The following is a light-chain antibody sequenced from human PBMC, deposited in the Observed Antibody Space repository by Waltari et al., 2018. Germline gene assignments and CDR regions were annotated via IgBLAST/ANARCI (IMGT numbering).Light chain of an antibody. CDR2: GAS. Sequence: EIVMTQSPATLSVFPGARATLSCRASQSIRSNLAWYQHKPGQAPRLLIYGASTRATGMPARFSGSGSGTEFTLTISSLQSEDFAVYFCQQYDNWLGTFGQGTKVEIK. CDR1: QSIRSN. J-gene: IGKJ1*01. V-gene: IGKV3-15*01. CDR3: QQYDNWLGT.